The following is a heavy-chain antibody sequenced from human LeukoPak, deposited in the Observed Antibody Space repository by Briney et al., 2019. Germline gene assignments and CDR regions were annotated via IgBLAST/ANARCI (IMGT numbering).Heavy chain of an antibody. CDR1: GFTFSSFD. Sequence: PGEPLTLSCAASGFTFSSFDMHWVRQPTGQGLEWVSTIGPASDTYHPVSVEGRFTLSRDNAKNSLYLQMNSLTAGDTAVYYCARGPPRGKYYYIDLWGKGATVGVSS. CDR2: IGPASDT. D-gene: IGHD1-1*01. V-gene: IGHV3-13*01. J-gene: IGHJ6*03. CDR3: ARGPPRGKYYYIDL.